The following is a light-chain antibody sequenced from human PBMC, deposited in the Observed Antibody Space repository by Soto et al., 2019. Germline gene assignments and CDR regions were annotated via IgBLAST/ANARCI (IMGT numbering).Light chain of an antibody. CDR1: SSNIGAGYD. Sequence: QSALTQPASVSGSPGQRVTISCTGTSSNIGAGYDVHWYQQLPGTAPKLLIYGNSNRPSGVPDRFSGSRSGTSASLAITGLQAEDEADYYCQSYDNSLSGSRVFGGGTQLTVL. CDR3: QSYDNSLSGSRV. V-gene: IGLV1-40*01. CDR2: GNS. J-gene: IGLJ3*02.